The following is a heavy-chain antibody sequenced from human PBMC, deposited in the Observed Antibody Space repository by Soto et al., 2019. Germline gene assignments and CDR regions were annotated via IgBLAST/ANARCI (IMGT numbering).Heavy chain of an antibody. CDR2: ISYDGSNK. Sequence: QVQLVESGGGVVQPGRSLRLSCAASEFTFSHYGIHWVRQARGKGLEWLAVISYDGSNKHYADSVKGRFTVSRDNSKNTLYLQMNSLIAEDTAVYFCARYSGKYQGPIDYWGQGTLVTVSS. CDR1: EFTFSHYG. V-gene: IGHV3-30*03. J-gene: IGHJ4*02. CDR3: ARYSGKYQGPIDY. D-gene: IGHD1-26*01.